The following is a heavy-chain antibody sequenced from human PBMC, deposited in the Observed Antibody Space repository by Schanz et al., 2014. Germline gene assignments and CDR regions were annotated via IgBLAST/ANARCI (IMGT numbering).Heavy chain of an antibody. CDR3: ARDSLRGATGGYGMDV. Sequence: QVQLQESGPGLVKPSQTLSLTCTVSGGSVSSGGDYWSWIRQHPGKGLAWIGYIYYSGSSDYNPSLKSRVTISVDTSKSQFSLKVRSVTAADTAVYYCARDSLRGATGGYGMDVWGQGTTVTVSS. J-gene: IGHJ6*02. CDR1: GGSVSSGGDY. D-gene: IGHD2-8*02. V-gene: IGHV4-31*03. CDR2: IYYSGSS.